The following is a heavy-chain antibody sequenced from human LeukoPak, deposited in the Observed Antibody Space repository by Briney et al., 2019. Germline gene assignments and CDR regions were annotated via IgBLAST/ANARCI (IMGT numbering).Heavy chain of an antibody. Sequence: GWALRLSCAASGFIFSTHWMKWVRPAAGRGVEWVASIKEDGSDKYYVDSVKGRFSISRDNAKNSLYLQMNSPRTEDTAVYYCAKGGLYNFDYWGQGTLVTVSS. CDR1: GFIFSTHW. D-gene: IGHD4-11*01. CDR3: AKGGLYNFDY. V-gene: IGHV3-7*01. J-gene: IGHJ4*02. CDR2: IKEDGSDK.